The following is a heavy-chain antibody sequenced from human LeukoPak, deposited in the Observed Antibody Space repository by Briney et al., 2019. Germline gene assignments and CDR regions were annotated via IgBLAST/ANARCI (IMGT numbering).Heavy chain of an antibody. CDR3: ARQYEYISDWYYSDY. J-gene: IGHJ4*02. CDR1: GGSVSSNSAT. D-gene: IGHD6-19*01. CDR2: TYYKSKWYN. V-gene: IGHV6-1*01. Sequence: SQTLSLTCAISGGSVSSNSATWNWIRQSPSRGLEWLGRTYYKSKWYNDYAVSVESRITINPDTSKNQFSLQLNSVTPEDTAVYYCARQYEYISDWYYSDYWGQGTLVTVSS.